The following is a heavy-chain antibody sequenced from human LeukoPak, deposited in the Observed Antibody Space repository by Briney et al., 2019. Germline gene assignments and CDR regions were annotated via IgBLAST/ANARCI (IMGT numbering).Heavy chain of an antibody. V-gene: IGHV1-3*01. CDR2: INAGNGNT. CDR1: GYTFTSYA. Sequence: ASVKVSCKASGYTFTSYAMHWVRQAPGQRLERMGWINAGNGNTKYSQKFQGRVTITRDTSASTAYMELSSLRSEDTAVYYCARVCSPYSSGWYYFDYWGQGTLVSVPS. CDR3: ARVCSPYSSGWYYFDY. J-gene: IGHJ4*02. D-gene: IGHD6-19*01.